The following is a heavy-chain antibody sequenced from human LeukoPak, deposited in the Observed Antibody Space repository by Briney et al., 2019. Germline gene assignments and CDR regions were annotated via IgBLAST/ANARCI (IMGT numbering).Heavy chain of an antibody. V-gene: IGHV5-10-1*01. CDR1: GYSFTSYW. Sequence: RGESLRISCKGSGYSFTSYWISWVRQMPGKGLEWMGRIDPSDSYTNYSPSFQGHVTISADKSISTAYLQWSSLKASDTAMYYCASRGYGDYYYGMDVWGQGTTVTVSS. CDR2: IDPSDSYT. D-gene: IGHD3-10*01. J-gene: IGHJ6*02. CDR3: ASRGYGDYYYGMDV.